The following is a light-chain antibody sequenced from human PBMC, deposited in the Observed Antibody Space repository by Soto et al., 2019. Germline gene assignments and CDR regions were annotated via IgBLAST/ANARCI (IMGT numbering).Light chain of an antibody. Sequence: AIPMAQSPSSLSASVGDRVTITCRASQGIGNDVGWYQQKPGKAPKLLLYAATNLQSGVPSRFSGTRSGTDFTLTISSLQPEDFATYYCLQDHNYPLTFGGGTKVEIK. V-gene: IGKV1-6*02. CDR1: QGIGND. CDR2: AAT. J-gene: IGKJ4*01. CDR3: LQDHNYPLT.